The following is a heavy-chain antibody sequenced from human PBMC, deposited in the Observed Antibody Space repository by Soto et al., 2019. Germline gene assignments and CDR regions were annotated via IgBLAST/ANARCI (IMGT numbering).Heavy chain of an antibody. J-gene: IGHJ4*02. V-gene: IGHV4-59*08. CDR1: GGSVSGYY. D-gene: IGHD1-1*01. CDR3: ARHSNEYRKSLDY. CDR2: IHYTGSS. Sequence: SETLSLTCTVSGGSVSGYYWSWIRQPPGKGLEWIAYIHYTGSSNSNPSLESRVTMSVDTSKNQFSLKLSSVTAADTAVYYCARHSNEYRKSLDYWGKGTLVTVSS.